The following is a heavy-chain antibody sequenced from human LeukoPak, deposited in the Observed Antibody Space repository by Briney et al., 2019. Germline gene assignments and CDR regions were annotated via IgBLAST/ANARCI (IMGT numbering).Heavy chain of an antibody. CDR1: GYTFAVYY. Sequence: ASVKVSCKASGYTFAVYYMYWVRQAPGQGLERMGWINPNSGDTDYAQNFQGRVTMTRDTSISTAYMELTNLRSDDTAVYYCARGYCSGGTCYLVENWFDPWGQGTLVTVSS. J-gene: IGHJ5*02. V-gene: IGHV1-2*02. D-gene: IGHD2-15*01. CDR3: ARGYCSGGTCYLVENWFDP. CDR2: INPNSGDT.